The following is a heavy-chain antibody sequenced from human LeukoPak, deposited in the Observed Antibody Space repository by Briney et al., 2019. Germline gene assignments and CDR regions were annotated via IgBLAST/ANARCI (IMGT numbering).Heavy chain of an antibody. V-gene: IGHV4-4*07. CDR2: IYSSGST. D-gene: IGHD6-19*01. Sequence: PSETLSLTCTVSGGSISSYYWSWIRQPAGKGLEWIGRIYSSGSTNYNPSLKSRVTMSVDTSKNQVSLKLSSVTAADTVVYYCARQYSSLSSYDYWGQGTLVTVSS. CDR1: GGSISSYY. J-gene: IGHJ4*02. CDR3: ARQYSSLSSYDY.